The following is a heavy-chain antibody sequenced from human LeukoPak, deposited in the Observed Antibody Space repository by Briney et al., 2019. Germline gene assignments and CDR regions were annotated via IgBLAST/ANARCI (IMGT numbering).Heavy chain of an antibody. V-gene: IGHV1-8*01. CDR3: ARSPVGARRRNDY. Sequence: ASVKVSCKTSGYTFSSYDINWVRQAPGQGLDWMEWVNPNSSNTGYAQKFRDRVTITRSTSISTAYMELSSLRSEDTAVYYCARSPVGARRRNDYWGQGTLVTVSS. CDR1: GYTFSSYD. CDR2: VNPNSSNT. D-gene: IGHD1-26*01. J-gene: IGHJ4*02.